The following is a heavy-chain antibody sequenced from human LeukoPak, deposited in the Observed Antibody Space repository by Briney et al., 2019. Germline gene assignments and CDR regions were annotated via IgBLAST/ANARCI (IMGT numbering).Heavy chain of an antibody. J-gene: IGHJ3*02. CDR3: ARDSPISDALDI. CDR1: GFTVGDNY. CDR2: IYSGGSP. V-gene: IGHV3-66*01. D-gene: IGHD3-3*02. Sequence: GSLRLSCAASGFTVGDNYINWVRQAPGKGLQWVSVIYSGGSPYYLDSVEGRFIIPSDNSKNTVYLQMNSLRDEDTALYYCARDSPISDALDIWGQGTMVTVSS.